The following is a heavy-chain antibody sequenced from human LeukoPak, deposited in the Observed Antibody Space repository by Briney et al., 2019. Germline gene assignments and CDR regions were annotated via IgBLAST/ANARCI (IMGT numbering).Heavy chain of an antibody. Sequence: GGSLRLSCAASGFTFSSYWMSWVRQAPGKGLEWVANMKEDGSEKYYVDSVKGRFTISRDNAKNSVYLQMNSLRAEDTAVYYCAAGGYVWGSYRYTEWGQGTLVTVSS. D-gene: IGHD3-16*02. J-gene: IGHJ4*02. CDR3: AAGGYVWGSYRYTE. CDR1: GFTFSSYW. CDR2: MKEDGSEK. V-gene: IGHV3-7*01.